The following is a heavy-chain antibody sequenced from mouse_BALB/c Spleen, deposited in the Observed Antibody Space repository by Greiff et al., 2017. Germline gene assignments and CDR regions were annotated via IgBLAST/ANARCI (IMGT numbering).Heavy chain of an antibody. Sequence: EVNVVESGGGLVKLGGSLKLSCAASGFTFSSYYMSWVRQTPEKRLELVAAINSNGGSTYYPDTVKGRFTISRDNAKNTLYLQMSSLKSEDTALYYCARLGRWAMDYWGQGTSVTVSS. CDR1: GFTFSSYY. CDR3: ARLGRWAMDY. V-gene: IGHV5-6-2*01. D-gene: IGHD4-1*01. CDR2: INSNGGST. J-gene: IGHJ4*01.